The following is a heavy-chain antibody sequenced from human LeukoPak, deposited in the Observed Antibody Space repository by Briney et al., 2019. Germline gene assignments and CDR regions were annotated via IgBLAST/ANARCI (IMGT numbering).Heavy chain of an antibody. CDR2: LSSSSTTT. D-gene: IGHD2-2*01. J-gene: IGHJ4*02. V-gene: IGHV3-48*04. Sequence: GGSLSLSCAASGFTFSAYSFNWVRQAPGKGLEWLSYLSSSSTTTYYADSVKGRFTISRDDAKNSLYLQMNSLRAEDTAVYYCARAYSGGGIVVVPAANWGQGTLVTVSS. CDR3: ARAYSGGGIVVVPAAN. CDR1: GFTFSAYS.